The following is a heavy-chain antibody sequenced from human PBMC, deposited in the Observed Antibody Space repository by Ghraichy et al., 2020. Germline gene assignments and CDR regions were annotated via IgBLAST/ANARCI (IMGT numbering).Heavy chain of an antibody. Sequence: GGSLRLSCAASEFTFSNFWMSWVRQAPGKGLEWVADIKQDGSEKYYAGSVKGRFTISRDNAKELLYLQLNSLRADDTAVYYCARYCGGGSCPSGRGGFDIWGQGTMVTVPS. V-gene: IGHV3-7*01. CDR1: EFTFSNFW. D-gene: IGHD2-21*01. J-gene: IGHJ3*02. CDR2: IKQDGSEK. CDR3: ARYCGGGSCPSGRGGFDI.